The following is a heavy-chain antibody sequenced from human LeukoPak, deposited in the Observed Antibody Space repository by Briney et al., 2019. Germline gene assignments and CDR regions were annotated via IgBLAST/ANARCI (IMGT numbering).Heavy chain of an antibody. CDR1: GGSISSYY. J-gene: IGHJ4*02. V-gene: IGHV4-34*01. CDR2: INHSGST. Sequence: SETLSLTCTVSGGSISSYYWSWIRQPPGKGLEWIGEINHSGSTNYNPSLKSRVTISVDTSKNQFSLKLSSVTAADTAVYYCASLSTVTMYWGQGTLVTVSS. CDR3: ASLSTVTMY. D-gene: IGHD4-17*01.